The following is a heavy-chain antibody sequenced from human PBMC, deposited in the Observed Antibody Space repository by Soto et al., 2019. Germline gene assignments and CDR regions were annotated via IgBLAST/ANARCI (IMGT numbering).Heavy chain of an antibody. CDR2: IKQDGSEK. CDR3: ARDHPAVTKDYYYGMHV. V-gene: IGHV3-7*05. J-gene: IGHJ6*02. D-gene: IGHD4-17*01. CDR1: GFTFSSYW. Sequence: EVQLVESGGGLVQPGGSLRLSCAASGFTFSSYWMSWVRQAPGKGLEWVANIKQDGSEKYYVDSVKGRFTISRDNAKNALYLQMNSQRAEDAAVYYCARDHPAVTKDYYYGMHVWGQGTTVTGSS.